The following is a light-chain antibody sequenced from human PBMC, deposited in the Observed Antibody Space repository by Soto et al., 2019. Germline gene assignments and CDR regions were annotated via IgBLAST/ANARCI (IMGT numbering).Light chain of an antibody. V-gene: IGKV3-20*01. CDR1: QSVSSSY. CDR2: AAS. CDR3: HQYGSSPRT. J-gene: IGKJ1*01. Sequence: EIVLTQSPGTLSLSPGERATLSCRASQSVSSSYLAWYQQKPGQAPRLLIYAASNRATGIPDRFSGSGSGTDFTLTISRLEPEDFAVYYCHQYGSSPRTFGQGTKVDIK.